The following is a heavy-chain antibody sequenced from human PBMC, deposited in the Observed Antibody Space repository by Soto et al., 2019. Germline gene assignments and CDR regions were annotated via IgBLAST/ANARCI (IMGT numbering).Heavy chain of an antibody. CDR1: GGSVSSGSYY. CDR2: IDDSGST. J-gene: IGHJ6*03. D-gene: IGHD3-10*01. V-gene: IGHV4-61*01. Sequence: SETLSLTCTVSGGSVSSGSYYWSWIRQPPGKGLDGIGYIDDSGSTNYNPSLKSRVTISVDTSKNQFSLKLSSVTAADTVVYYSARGEFGELYYYDMDVWGKGTTVTVSS. CDR3: ARGEFGELYYYDMDV.